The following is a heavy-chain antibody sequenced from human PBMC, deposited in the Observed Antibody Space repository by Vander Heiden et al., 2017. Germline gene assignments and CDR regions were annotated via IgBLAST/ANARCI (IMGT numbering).Heavy chain of an antibody. D-gene: IGHD2-2*01. CDR2: IYYSGST. Sequence: QVQLQESGPGLVTPSQTLSLTCTVSGGSLSSGGYYWSWIRQHPGKGLEWIGYIYYSGSTYYNPSLKSRVSISVDTSNNQFSLKLSSVTAADTAVYYCARGPLGYCSGTSCYGWFDPWGQGTLVTVSS. CDR3: ARGPLGYCSGTSCYGWFDP. J-gene: IGHJ5*02. CDR1: GGSLSSGGYY. V-gene: IGHV4-31*03.